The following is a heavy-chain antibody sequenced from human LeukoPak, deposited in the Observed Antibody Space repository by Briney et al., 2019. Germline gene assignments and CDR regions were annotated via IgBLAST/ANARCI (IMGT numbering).Heavy chain of an antibody. CDR3: ASVNYQNYGVDY. J-gene: IGHJ4*02. CDR2: IYYSGSA. D-gene: IGHD3-10*01. CDR1: GGSISSDY. Sequence: SETLSLTCTVSGGSISSDYWSWIWQPPGKGLEWIGYIYYSGSANYNTSLKSRVTISVDTSKNQFSLKLSSVTAADTAVYYCASVNYQNYGVDYWGRGTLATVSS. V-gene: IGHV4-59*01.